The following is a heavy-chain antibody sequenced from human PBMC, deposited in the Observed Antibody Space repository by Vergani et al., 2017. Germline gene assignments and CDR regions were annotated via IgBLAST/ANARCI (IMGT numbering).Heavy chain of an antibody. D-gene: IGHD2-15*01. J-gene: IGHJ4*02. CDR2: INPNSGGT. CDR1: GYTFTGYY. CDR3: ARGDLFAVVAATVDY. V-gene: IGHV1-2*02. Sequence: QVQLVESGAEVKKPGASVKVSCKASGYTFTGYYMHWVRQAPGQGLEWMGWINPNSGGTNYAQKLQGRVTMTTDTSTSTAYMELRSLRSDDTAVYYCARGDLFAVVAATVDYWGQGTLVTVSS.